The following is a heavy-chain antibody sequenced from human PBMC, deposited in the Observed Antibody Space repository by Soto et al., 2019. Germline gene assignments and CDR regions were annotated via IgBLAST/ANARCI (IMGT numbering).Heavy chain of an antibody. D-gene: IGHD6-13*01. Sequence: EVLLVESGGGFVQPGGSLRLSCSASEFSFSDYWMTWVRQAPGKGLEWVASIKKDGSEKSYVDSVKGRFTISRDNAKNSLYLHMSSLRDEGTAVYYCARRAAVVGLDYWGQGALVTVSS. CDR1: EFSFSDYW. J-gene: IGHJ4*02. V-gene: IGHV3-7*01. CDR2: IKKDGSEK. CDR3: ARRAAVVGLDY.